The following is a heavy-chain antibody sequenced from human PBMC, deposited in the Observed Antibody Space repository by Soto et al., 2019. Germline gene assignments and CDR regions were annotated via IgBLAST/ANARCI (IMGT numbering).Heavy chain of an antibody. V-gene: IGHV3-30*18. Sequence: QVQLVESGGGVVQPGRSLRLSCAASGFTFSSYGMHWVRQAPGKGLEWVALISYDGSNKYYADSVKGRFTISRDNSKNTLSLQVSSLRPEDTAVYYCAKARDSSGWFSGYYYGVDVWGQGTTVTVSS. CDR2: ISYDGSNK. J-gene: IGHJ6*02. CDR3: AKARDSSGWFSGYYYGVDV. D-gene: IGHD6-19*01. CDR1: GFTFSSYG.